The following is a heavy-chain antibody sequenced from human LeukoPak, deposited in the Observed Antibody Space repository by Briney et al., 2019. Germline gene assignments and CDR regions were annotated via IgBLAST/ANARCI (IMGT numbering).Heavy chain of an antibody. CDR2: LSGSGDST. V-gene: IGHV3-23*01. J-gene: IGHJ4*02. D-gene: IGHD3-10*01. CDR1: GFIFSSYA. Sequence: GGSLRLSCAASGFIFSSYAVSWVRQAPGKGLEWVSTLSGSGDSTYYADSVKDRFTISRDNSKSTLYLQMNSLRAEDTAVYYCAKKQVRGVIITYFDYWGQGTLVTVSS. CDR3: AKKQVRGVIITYFDY.